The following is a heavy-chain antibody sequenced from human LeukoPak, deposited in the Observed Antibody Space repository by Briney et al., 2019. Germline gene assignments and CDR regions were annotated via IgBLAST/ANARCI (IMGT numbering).Heavy chain of an antibody. CDR1: GGSISSYY. J-gene: IGHJ4*02. D-gene: IGHD3-3*01. CDR2: IYYSGST. V-gene: IGHV4-59*08. Sequence: PSETLSLTCTVSGGSISSYYWSWIRQPPGKGLEWIGYIYYSGSTNYNPSLKSRVTISVDTSKNQFSLKLSSVTAADTAVYYCARHRMEWEISDWGQGTLVTVSS. CDR3: ARHRMEWEISD.